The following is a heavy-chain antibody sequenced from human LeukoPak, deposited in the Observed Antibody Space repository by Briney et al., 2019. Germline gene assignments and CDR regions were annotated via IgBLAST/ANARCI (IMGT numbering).Heavy chain of an antibody. Sequence: SETLSLTCTVSGGSSSSYYWSWIRQPPGKGLEWIGYIYYSGSTNYNPSLKSRVTISVDTSKNQFSLKLSSVTAADTAVYYCATGYYYDSSGPNYTWFDPWGQGTLVTVSS. CDR3: ATGYYYDSSGPNYTWFDP. V-gene: IGHV4-59*01. D-gene: IGHD3-22*01. CDR1: GGSSSSYY. CDR2: IYYSGST. J-gene: IGHJ5*02.